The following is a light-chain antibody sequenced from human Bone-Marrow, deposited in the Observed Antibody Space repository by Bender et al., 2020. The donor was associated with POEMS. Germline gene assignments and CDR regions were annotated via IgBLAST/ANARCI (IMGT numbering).Light chain of an antibody. J-gene: IGLJ1*01. CDR3: CSYAGKYV. Sequence: QCALTQPRSVSGSPGQSVTISCTGTSSDFGDYNYVSWYQQHPGRAPKLMIYDVTERPSGVPARFSGSKSGNTASLTISGLQAEDEADYYCCSYAGKYVFGSGTKVTVL. CDR2: DVT. V-gene: IGLV2-11*01. CDR1: SSDFGDYNY.